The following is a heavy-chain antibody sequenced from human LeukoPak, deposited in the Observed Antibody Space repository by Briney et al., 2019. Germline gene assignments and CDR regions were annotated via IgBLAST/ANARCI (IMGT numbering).Heavy chain of an antibody. CDR3: AKEVSNGDYNILGYYYNGMDV. J-gene: IGHJ6*02. V-gene: IGHV3-23*01. CDR2: ISYSGGRT. D-gene: IGHD4-17*01. CDR1: GFIFSSYA. Sequence: PGGSLRLSCAVSGFIFSSYAMSWVRQAPGKGLEWVSGISYSGGRTYYADSVNGRFTISRDNSKNTVYPQMNSLRVEDTAVYYCAKEVSNGDYNILGYYYNGMDVWGQGTTVTVSS.